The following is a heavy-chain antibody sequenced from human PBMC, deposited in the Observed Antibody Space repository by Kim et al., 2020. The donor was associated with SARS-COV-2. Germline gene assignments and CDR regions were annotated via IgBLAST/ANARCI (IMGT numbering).Heavy chain of an antibody. V-gene: IGHV1-69*13. D-gene: IGHD6-13*01. CDR1: GGTFSSYA. CDR2: IIPIFGTA. CDR3: ANREYSSSWSYYYYGMDV. J-gene: IGHJ6*02. Sequence: SVKVSCKASGGTFSSYAISWVRQAPVQGLEWMGGIIPIFGTANYAQKFQGRVTITADESTSTAYMELSSLRSEDTAVYYCANREYSSSWSYYYYGMDVWGQGTTVTVSS.